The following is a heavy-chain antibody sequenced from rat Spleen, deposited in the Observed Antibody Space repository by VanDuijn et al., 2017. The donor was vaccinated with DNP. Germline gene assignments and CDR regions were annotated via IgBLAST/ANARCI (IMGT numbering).Heavy chain of an antibody. CDR2: ISPRGLST. D-gene: IGHD1-12*02. CDR3: ATQTPDYYFDGSFYYVYSMDV. V-gene: IGHV5-19*01. Sequence: EVQLVESGGGLVRPGRSLNLFCVASGFTFSNYGFHWIRQAPTTGLAWVASISPRGLSTFYRDSVKGRFTISRDNATNIVILQMEGLGSEDSATYYCATQTPDYYFDGSFYYVYSMDVWGQGTSVTVSS. J-gene: IGHJ4*01. CDR1: GFTFSNYG.